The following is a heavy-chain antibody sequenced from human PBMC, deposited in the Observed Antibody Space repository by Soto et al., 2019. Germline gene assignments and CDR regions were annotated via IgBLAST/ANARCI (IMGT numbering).Heavy chain of an antibody. CDR1: GFAFSSYA. CDR2: ISGSGGST. Sequence: GASLRPSCAASGFAFSSYAMSWVLQAPGKGLEWVSAISGSGGSTYYADSVKGRFTISRDNSKNTLHLQMNSLRAYDTAVYYCAKPTRRMQTVDLPGMGVWGQPTTVT. D-gene: IGHD7-27*01. J-gene: IGHJ6*02. CDR3: AKPTRRMQTVDLPGMGV. V-gene: IGHV3-23*01.